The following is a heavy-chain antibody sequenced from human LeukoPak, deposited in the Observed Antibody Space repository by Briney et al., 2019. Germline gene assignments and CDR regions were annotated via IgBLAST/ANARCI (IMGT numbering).Heavy chain of an antibody. D-gene: IGHD6-13*01. CDR1: GGSIISYY. Sequence: NASETLSLTCTVSGGSIISYYWSWIRQPPGKGLEWLGYFHYSGSTNYNPSVKSRVTISVDTSKKQFSLKLSSVTAADTAVYYCAREGSSSWYAYNWFDPWGQGTLVTVSS. CDR2: FHYSGST. CDR3: AREGSSSWYAYNWFDP. V-gene: IGHV4-59*12. J-gene: IGHJ5*02.